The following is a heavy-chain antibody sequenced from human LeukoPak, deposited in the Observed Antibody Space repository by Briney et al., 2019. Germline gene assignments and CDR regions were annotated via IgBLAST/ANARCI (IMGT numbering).Heavy chain of an antibody. D-gene: IGHD3-10*01. V-gene: IGHV5-51*01. Sequence: GESLKISCKGSGYSFTSYWIGWVRQMPGKGLEWMGIIYPGDSDTRYSPSFQGQVTISADKSISTAYLQWSSLKASDTAMYYCATRTYYYGSGSYGPHDAFDIWGQGTMVTVSS. CDR1: GYSFTSYW. CDR2: IYPGDSDT. CDR3: ATRTYYYGSGSYGPHDAFDI. J-gene: IGHJ3*02.